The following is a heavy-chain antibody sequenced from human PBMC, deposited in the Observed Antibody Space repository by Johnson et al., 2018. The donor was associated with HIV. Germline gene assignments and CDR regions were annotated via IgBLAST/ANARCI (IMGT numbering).Heavy chain of an antibody. V-gene: IGHV3-20*04. CDR3: ARDFGGYYDSSGYYYEWCDAFDI. D-gene: IGHD3-22*01. CDR1: GFTFDDYG. CDR2: INWNGGST. Sequence: EVQLVESGGGVVRPGGSLRLSCAASGFTFDDYGMSWVRQAPGKGLEWVSGINWNGGSTGYADSVKGRFTISRDNAKNSLYLQMNSLRAEDTAVYYCARDFGGYYDSSGYYYEWCDAFDIWGQGTMVTVSS. J-gene: IGHJ3*02.